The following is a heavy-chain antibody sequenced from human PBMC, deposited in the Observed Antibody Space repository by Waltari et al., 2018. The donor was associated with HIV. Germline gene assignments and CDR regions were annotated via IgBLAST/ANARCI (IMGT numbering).Heavy chain of an antibody. J-gene: IGHJ4*02. V-gene: IGHV3-48*01. CDR3: ARDQGSMIRGVLAY. Sequence: EVKLVESGGGLIQPGRSLRLSCAASGFNFNTYGINWVRQAPGKGFEWISYFTSASNTMYYADSLKGRITVSRDNAKNLVYLQMNSLRAEDTAVYYCARDQGSMIRGVLAYWGQGTLVTVSS. CDR2: FTSASNTM. CDR1: GFNFNTYG. D-gene: IGHD3-10*01.